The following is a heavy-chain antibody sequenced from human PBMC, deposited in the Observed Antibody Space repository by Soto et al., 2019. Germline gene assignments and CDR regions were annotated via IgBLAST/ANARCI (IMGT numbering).Heavy chain of an antibody. D-gene: IGHD7-27*01. CDR2: IYRTGST. Sequence: QVQLQESGPGLVKPSETLSLTCTVSGGSVNSGSHYWSWIRQPPGKALEWIAYIYRTGSTNYNPSPKRPVHQSLSLSKDQLALGLGSVARADTAGYFWSRGPARDPNSFYAFDFLGQGTMVTVSS. V-gene: IGHV4-61*01. CDR3: SRGPARDPNSFYAFDF. J-gene: IGHJ3*01. CDR1: GGSVNSGSHY.